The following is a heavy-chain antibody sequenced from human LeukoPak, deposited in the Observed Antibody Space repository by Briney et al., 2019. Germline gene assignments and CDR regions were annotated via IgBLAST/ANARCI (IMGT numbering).Heavy chain of an antibody. CDR3: AKYPRYYDSSGYYSRFDY. Sequence: GGSLRLSCAASGFTFSSYAMSWVRQAPGKGLEWVSAISGSGGSTYYADSVKGRSTISRDNSKNTLYLQMNSLRAEDTAVYYCAKYPRYYDSSGYYSRFDYWGQGTLVTVSS. V-gene: IGHV3-23*01. CDR2: ISGSGGST. J-gene: IGHJ4*02. CDR1: GFTFSSYA. D-gene: IGHD3-22*01.